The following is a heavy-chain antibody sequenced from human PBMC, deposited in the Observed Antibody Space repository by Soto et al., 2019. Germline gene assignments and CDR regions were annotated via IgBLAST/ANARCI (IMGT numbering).Heavy chain of an antibody. J-gene: IGHJ4*02. CDR2: INHSGST. D-gene: IGHD3-9*01. V-gene: IGHV4-34*01. CDR3: ARDDSFDY. CDR1: GGSFSGYY. Sequence: QVQLQQWGAGLLKPSETLSLTCAVYGGSFSGYYWSWIRQPPGKGLEWIGEINHSGSTNYNPSLKSGVTISVDTSKNQFSLKLSSVTAADTAVYYCARDDSFDYWGQGTLVTVSS.